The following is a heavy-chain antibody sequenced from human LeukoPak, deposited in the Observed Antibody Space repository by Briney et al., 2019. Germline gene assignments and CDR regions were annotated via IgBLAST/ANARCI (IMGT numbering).Heavy chain of an antibody. V-gene: IGHV3-53*01. CDR3: ARTIVGASVYDAFDI. CDR2: VYSDGSA. J-gene: IGHJ3*02. Sequence: GGSLRLSCAASGFTVSSNYMSWVRQTPVKGLEWVSIVYSDGSAYYPDSVKGGFTISRDNSRNTLYLQMSSLRAEDTAMYYCARTIVGASVYDAFDIWGQGTMVTVSS. D-gene: IGHD1-26*01. CDR1: GFTVSSNY.